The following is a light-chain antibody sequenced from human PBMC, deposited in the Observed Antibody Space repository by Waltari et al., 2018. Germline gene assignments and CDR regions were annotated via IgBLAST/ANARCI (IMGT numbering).Light chain of an antibody. Sequence: QSVLTPPPSASGTPGQRVTISCSGRSSNIGGNTLGWYQQVPGAAPKLLIYIDNERPSGVPDRFSGSNSGTSASLAISGLQSEDEALYYCAAWDDSLSGVVFGGGTKLTVL. V-gene: IGLV1-44*01. J-gene: IGLJ2*01. CDR2: IDN. CDR1: SSNIGGNT. CDR3: AAWDDSLSGVV.